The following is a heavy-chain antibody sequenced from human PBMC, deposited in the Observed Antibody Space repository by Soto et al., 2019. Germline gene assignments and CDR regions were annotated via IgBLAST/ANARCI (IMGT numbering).Heavy chain of an antibody. Sequence: GGSLRLSCAASGFTFISYAMHWVRQAPGKGLEYVSAISSNGGSTYYANSVKGRFTISRDNSKNTLYLQMGSLRAEDMAVYYCARQWLDSYYFDYWGQGTLVTVSS. J-gene: IGHJ4*02. CDR1: GFTFISYA. CDR2: ISSNGGST. D-gene: IGHD6-19*01. V-gene: IGHV3-64*01. CDR3: ARQWLDSYYFDY.